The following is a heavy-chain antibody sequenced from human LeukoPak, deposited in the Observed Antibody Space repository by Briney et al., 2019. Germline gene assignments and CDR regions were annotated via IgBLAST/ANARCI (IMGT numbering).Heavy chain of an antibody. CDR3: ARDGRIAVAGPPDY. Sequence: ASVKVSCKASGYTFTSYAMRWVRQAPGQRLEWMGWINAGNGNTKYSQKFQGRVTITRDTSASTAYMELSSLRSEDTAVYYCARDGRIAVAGPPDYWGQGTLVTVSS. J-gene: IGHJ4*02. CDR1: GYTFTSYA. V-gene: IGHV1-3*01. D-gene: IGHD6-19*01. CDR2: INAGNGNT.